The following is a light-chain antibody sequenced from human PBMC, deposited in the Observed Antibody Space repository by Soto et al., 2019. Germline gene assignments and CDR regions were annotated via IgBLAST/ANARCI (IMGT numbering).Light chain of an antibody. CDR3: SSYTSSSTLGV. Sequence: QSALTQPPSVSGSPGQSITISCTGTSSDVGGYNYVSWYQQHPGKAPKLMIYDVSNRPSGVSNRFSGSKSGNMASLTISGLQAEDEADYYCSSYTSSSTLGVFGGGTKLTVL. CDR1: SSDVGGYNY. J-gene: IGLJ2*01. CDR2: DVS. V-gene: IGLV2-14*01.